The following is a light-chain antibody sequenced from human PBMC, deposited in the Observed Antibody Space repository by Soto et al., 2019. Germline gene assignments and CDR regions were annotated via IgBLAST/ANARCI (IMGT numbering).Light chain of an antibody. CDR1: QSVSNW. CDR2: EGS. J-gene: IGKJ1*01. Sequence: DIQMTQSPSALSASVGDRVTITCRASQSVSNWLAWYRQKPGEAPKLLIYEGSTLERGVPSRFSSSGSWTAFTLTIISLHPDDFATFYRQQYYTYSRTFGQGTKVEVK. V-gene: IGKV1-5*03. CDR3: QQYYTYSRT.